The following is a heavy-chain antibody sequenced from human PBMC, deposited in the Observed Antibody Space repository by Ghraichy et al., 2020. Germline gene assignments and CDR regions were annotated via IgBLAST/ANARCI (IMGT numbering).Heavy chain of an antibody. J-gene: IGHJ6*03. CDR2: IDPGNGDT. Sequence: ASVKVSCKTSGYTFTSYVIQWVRQAPGQRLEWMGWIDPGNGDTEYSEKFQGRVTITRDTSASTVDMELRSLTSEDTAVYYCARVRYSHSYYTYFYMDVWGKGTTVTVSS. V-gene: IGHV1-3*01. CDR3: ARVRYSHSYYTYFYMDV. D-gene: IGHD4-11*01. CDR1: GYTFTSYV.